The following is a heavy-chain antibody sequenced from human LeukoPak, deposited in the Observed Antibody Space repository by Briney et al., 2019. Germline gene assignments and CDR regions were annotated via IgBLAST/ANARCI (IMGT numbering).Heavy chain of an antibody. CDR3: ARERRPSSIAAPGYFDY. J-gene: IGHJ4*02. V-gene: IGHV1-2*02. CDR2: INPNSGGT. CDR1: GYTLTGYY. D-gene: IGHD6-6*01. Sequence: ASVKVSCKASGYTLTGYYMHWVRQAPGQGLEWMGWINPNSGGTNYAQKFQGRVTMTRDTSISTAYMELSRLRSDDTAVYYCARERRPSSIAAPGYFDYWGQGTLVTVSS.